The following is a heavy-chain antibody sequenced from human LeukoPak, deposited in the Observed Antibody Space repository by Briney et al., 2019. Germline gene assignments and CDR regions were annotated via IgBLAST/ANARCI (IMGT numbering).Heavy chain of an antibody. J-gene: IGHJ4*02. Sequence: SQTLSLTCALSGDSVSSNSAAWNWIRQSPSRGLEWLGRTYYRSKWYSDYAISVKSRITINPDTSKNQFSLQLNSVTPEDTAVYYCASGAVAGLAYWGQGTLVTVSS. CDR3: ASGAVAGLAY. CDR2: TYYRSKWYS. V-gene: IGHV6-1*01. CDR1: GDSVSSNSAA. D-gene: IGHD6-19*01.